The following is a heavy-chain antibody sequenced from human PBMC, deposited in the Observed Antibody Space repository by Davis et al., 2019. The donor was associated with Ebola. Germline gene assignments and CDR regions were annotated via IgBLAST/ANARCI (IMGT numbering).Heavy chain of an antibody. Sequence: AASVKVSCKASGGTFSSYAISWVRQAPGQGLEWMEGIIPIFGTANYAQKFQGRVTITADKSTSTAYMELSSLRSEDTAVYYCALNDRDIVVVVAATHYYYGMDVWGQGTTVTVSS. V-gene: IGHV1-69*06. CDR1: GGTFSSYA. CDR3: ALNDRDIVVVVAATHYYYGMDV. J-gene: IGHJ6*02. D-gene: IGHD2-15*01. CDR2: IIPIFGTA.